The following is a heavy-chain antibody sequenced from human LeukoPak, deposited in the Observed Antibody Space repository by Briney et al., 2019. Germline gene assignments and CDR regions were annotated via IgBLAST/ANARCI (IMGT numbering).Heavy chain of an antibody. J-gene: IGHJ4*02. V-gene: IGHV1-8*01. CDR1: GYTFTSYD. CDR2: MNPNSGNT. Sequence: AASVEVSCTASGYTFTSYDINWVRQATGQGLEWMGWMNPNSGNTGYAQKFQGRVTMTRNTSISTAYMELSSLRSEDTAVYYCARLRYSSGCALLYWGQGTLVTVSS. D-gene: IGHD6-19*01. CDR3: ARLRYSSGCALLY.